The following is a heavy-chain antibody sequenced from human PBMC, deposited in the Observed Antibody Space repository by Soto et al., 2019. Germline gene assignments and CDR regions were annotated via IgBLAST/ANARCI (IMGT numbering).Heavy chain of an antibody. CDR3: AKGWNYDILTGSQI. Sequence: GGSLRLSCAASGFTFSSHAMSWIRQAPGKGLEWVSAISGSGGSTYYADSVKGRFTISRDNSKNTLYLQMNSLRAEDTAVYYCAKGWNYDILTGSQIWGQGTMVTVSS. CDR1: GFTFSSHA. CDR2: ISGSGGST. J-gene: IGHJ3*02. V-gene: IGHV3-23*01. D-gene: IGHD3-9*01.